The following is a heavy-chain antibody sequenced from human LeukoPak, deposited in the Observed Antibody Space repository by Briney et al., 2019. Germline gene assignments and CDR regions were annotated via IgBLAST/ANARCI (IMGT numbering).Heavy chain of an antibody. Sequence: SETLSLTSTVSGGSINGYYWSWIRRPPGKELEWIGCIYYNGSPSYNPSLKSRITMSVDTSKNQFSLQVTFVTAADTAVYYCARNNGGPSSPFDYWGQGTLVTVSS. J-gene: IGHJ4*02. V-gene: IGHV4-59*01. CDR3: ARNNGGPSSPFDY. CDR2: IYYNGSP. D-gene: IGHD4-23*01. CDR1: GGSINGYY.